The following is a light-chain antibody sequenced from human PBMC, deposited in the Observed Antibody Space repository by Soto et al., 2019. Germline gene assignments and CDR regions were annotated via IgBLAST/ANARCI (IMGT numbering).Light chain of an antibody. J-gene: IGKJ5*01. CDR1: QSVSSY. CDR2: DAS. V-gene: IGKV3-11*01. Sequence: EIVLTQSPATLSLSPGERATLSCRASQSVSSYLAWYQQKPGQAPRLLIYDASNRATGIPARFSGSGSGTDFTLTISSLEPEDFAVYYCQQFNSYPITFGQGTRVDIK. CDR3: QQFNSYPIT.